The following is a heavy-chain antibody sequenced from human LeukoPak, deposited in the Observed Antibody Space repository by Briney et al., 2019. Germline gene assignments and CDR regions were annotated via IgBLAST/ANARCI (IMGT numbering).Heavy chain of an antibody. CDR1: GFTFSNYV. Sequence: SGGSLRLSCAASGFTFSNYVMNWVRQAPGEGLEWVSAISGTGGSTYYADSVKGRFTISRDNSKNTLDLQMNSLRAEDTAVYYCAKYYYGSGGFDPWGQGALVTVSS. V-gene: IGHV3-23*01. D-gene: IGHD3-10*01. CDR2: ISGTGGST. CDR3: AKYYYGSGGFDP. J-gene: IGHJ5*02.